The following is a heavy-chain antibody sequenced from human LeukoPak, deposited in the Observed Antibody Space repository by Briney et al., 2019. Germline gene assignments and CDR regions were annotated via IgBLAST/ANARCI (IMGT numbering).Heavy chain of an antibody. CDR2: IYPGDSDT. D-gene: IGHD6-13*01. CDR3: ARLAAAAGNYFDY. J-gene: IGHJ4*02. V-gene: IGHV5-51*01. Sequence: GESLQISRQGSGYTFTSYWIGWVRQMPGKGLEWMGIIYPGDSDTRYSPSFQGQVTISADKSISTAYLQWSSLKASDTAMYYCARLAAAAGNYFDYWGQGTLVTVSS. CDR1: GYTFTSYW.